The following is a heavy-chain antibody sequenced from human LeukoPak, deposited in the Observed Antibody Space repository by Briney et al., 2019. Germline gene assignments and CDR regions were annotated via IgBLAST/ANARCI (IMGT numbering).Heavy chain of an antibody. D-gene: IGHD5-12*01. CDR2: LNSDGSDI. V-gene: IGHV3-21*01. CDR1: GFTFSSYT. CDR3: TSGF. J-gene: IGHJ4*02. Sequence: GGSLRLSCATSGFTFSSYTMNWVRQAPGKGLEWVSSLNSDGSDIYYADSVKGRFTISRDNAKNSLYLQMNSLTAKDTAVYYCTSGFWGQGTLVTVSS.